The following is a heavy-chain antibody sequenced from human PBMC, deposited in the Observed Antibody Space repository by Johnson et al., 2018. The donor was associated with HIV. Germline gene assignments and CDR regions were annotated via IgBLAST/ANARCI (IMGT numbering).Heavy chain of an antibody. V-gene: IGHV3-7*01. J-gene: IGHJ3*02. CDR1: GFTFSTYW. Sequence: VQLVESGGGFVQPGGSLRLSCAASGFTFSTYWMSWVRQAPGTGLEWVAKIRQDGSETYYADSVRGRFTISRDNSKNTLYLQMNSLRAEDTAVYYCARDRGGGSYHDAFDIWGQGTMVTVSS. CDR3: ARDRGGGSYHDAFDI. D-gene: IGHD1-26*01. CDR2: IRQDGSET.